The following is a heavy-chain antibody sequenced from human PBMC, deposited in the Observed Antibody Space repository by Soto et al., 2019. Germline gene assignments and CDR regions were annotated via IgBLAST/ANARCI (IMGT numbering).Heavy chain of an antibody. Sequence: EVQLLESGGGLVQPGGSLRLSCAASGFTFSSYAMNWVRQAPGRGLEWVSTISGSGGTTHYADSVKGRFTISRDNSKNPMYLHLNSLGAEDTVVDYCAKDFGDPSISSRGTLVYWGQGTLVTVSS. CDR1: GFTFSSYA. J-gene: IGHJ4*02. V-gene: IGHV3-23*01. CDR3: AKDFGDPSISSRGTLVY. CDR2: ISGSGGTT. D-gene: IGHD3-10*01.